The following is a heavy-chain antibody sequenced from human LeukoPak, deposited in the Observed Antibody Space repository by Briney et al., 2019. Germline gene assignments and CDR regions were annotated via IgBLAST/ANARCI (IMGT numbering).Heavy chain of an antibody. CDR2: IKQDGSER. CDR1: GFTFSSYW. D-gene: IGHD5-18*01. V-gene: IGHV3-7*03. J-gene: IGHJ4*02. CDR3: ARDRIQLWFQNHYFDY. Sequence: GGSLRLSCAASGFTFSSYWMSWVRQAPGKGLEWVANIKQDGSERYYVDSVKGRFTISRDNAKNSLYLQMNSLRAEDTDVYYCARDRIQLWFQNHYFDYWGQGTLSPSPQ.